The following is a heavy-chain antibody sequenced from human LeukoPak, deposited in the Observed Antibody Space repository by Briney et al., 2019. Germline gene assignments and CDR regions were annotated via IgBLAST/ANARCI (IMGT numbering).Heavy chain of an antibody. CDR2: ISGRGVTT. CDR1: GFTFSSYG. CDR3: SKWKAIVLVPAARSPIDY. D-gene: IGHD2-2*01. V-gene: IGHV3-23*01. J-gene: IGHJ4*02. Sequence: PGGSLRLSCAASGFTFSSYGMSWVRQAPGKGLEWVSAISGRGVTTYYADSVKGRFTISRDNSKHTLYLQMNSLRAEDTAVYYCSKWKAIVLVPAARSPIDYWGQGTLVTVSS.